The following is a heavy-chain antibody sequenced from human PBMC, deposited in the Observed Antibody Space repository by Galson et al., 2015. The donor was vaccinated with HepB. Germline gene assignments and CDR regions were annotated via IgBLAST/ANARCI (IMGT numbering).Heavy chain of an antibody. Sequence: SLRLSCAASGFTFSHYWMSWVRQPPGKGLEWVANISQDGSDKYYVDSVKGRFTISRDNPKNSLYLQVNSLGAEDTAVYYCARRGSSGGNYYSDVWGQGTTVTVSS. V-gene: IGHV3-7*01. D-gene: IGHD2-21*02. CDR1: GFTFSHYW. CDR2: ISQDGSDK. CDR3: ARRGSSGGNYYSDV. J-gene: IGHJ6*02.